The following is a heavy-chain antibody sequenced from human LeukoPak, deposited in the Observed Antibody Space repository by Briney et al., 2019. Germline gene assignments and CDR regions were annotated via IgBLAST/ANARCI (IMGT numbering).Heavy chain of an antibody. J-gene: IGHJ3*02. CDR2: ISYDGSNK. Sequence: GGSLRLSCAASGFTFSSYAMHWVRQAPGKGLEWVAVISYDGSNKYYADSAKGRFTISRDNSKNTLYLQMNSLRAEDTAVYYCARDINAIVGVLDAFDIWGQGTMVTVSS. CDR3: ARDINAIVGVLDAFDI. V-gene: IGHV3-30-3*01. CDR1: GFTFSSYA. D-gene: IGHD1-26*01.